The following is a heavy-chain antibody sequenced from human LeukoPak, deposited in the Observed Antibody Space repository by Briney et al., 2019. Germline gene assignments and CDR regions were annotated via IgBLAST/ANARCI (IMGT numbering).Heavy chain of an antibody. CDR1: GGSMGSFY. Sequence: SETLSLTCTVSGGSMGSFYWSWVRQAPGKGLEWIGDIYSSGGTNYNPSLKSRITISVDTSKKQFSLKLRSVTAADTAVYYCARHGSTYSGSPRIFLQYWGQGTLVTVSS. CDR2: IYSSGGT. J-gene: IGHJ1*01. CDR3: ARHGSTYSGSPRIFLQY. D-gene: IGHD1-26*01. V-gene: IGHV4-59*08.